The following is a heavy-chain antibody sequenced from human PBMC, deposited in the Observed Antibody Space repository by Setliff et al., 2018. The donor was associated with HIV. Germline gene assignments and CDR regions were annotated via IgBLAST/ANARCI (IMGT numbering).Heavy chain of an antibody. V-gene: IGHV4-39*01. CDR1: GGSASNSRYY. J-gene: IGHJ6*02. Sequence: SETLSLTCTVSGGSASNSRYYWAWIRQPPGKGLEYIGSIHYNEKTYYNPSLKSRVTISIDTSKNQFSLNLTSVAAADTAVYYCARGGLAAAAGTDGEYYYYYYGMDVWGQGTTVTVSS. D-gene: IGHD6-13*01. CDR2: IHYNEKT. CDR3: ARGGLAAAAGTDGEYYYYYYGMDV.